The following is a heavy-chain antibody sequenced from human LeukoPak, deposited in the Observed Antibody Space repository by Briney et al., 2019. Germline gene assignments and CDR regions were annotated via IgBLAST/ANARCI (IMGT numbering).Heavy chain of an antibody. CDR2: IRYDGSNK. J-gene: IGHJ5*01. Sequence: GGSLRLSCAASGFTFSSYGMHWVRQAPGKGLEWVAFIRYDGSNKYYADSVKGRFTISRDNAKNSLYLQMNGLKVEDTAIYYCARDNWVDCWGQGTLVTVSS. CDR1: GFTFSSYG. CDR3: ARDNWVDC. V-gene: IGHV3-30*02.